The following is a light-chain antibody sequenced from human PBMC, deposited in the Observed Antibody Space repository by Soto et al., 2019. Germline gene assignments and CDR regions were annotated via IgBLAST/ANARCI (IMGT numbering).Light chain of an antibody. J-gene: IGKJ1*01. CDR3: QHSGSSPPSWT. CDR2: GAS. V-gene: IGKV3-20*01. CDR1: RSVSSSY. Sequence: ETVLTQSPGTLSLSPGERATLFCRASRSVSSSYLAWYQQKPGQAPRLLIYGASSRATGIPDRFSGSGSRTAFTLTISRLEPEDFAVYYCQHSGSSPPSWTFGQGTKVEIK.